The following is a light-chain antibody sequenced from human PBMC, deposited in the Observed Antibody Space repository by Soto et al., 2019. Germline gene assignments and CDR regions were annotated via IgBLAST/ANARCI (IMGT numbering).Light chain of an antibody. J-gene: IGKJ5*01. Sequence: DIQITQSPSSVSSSVGDRVTITCRAIQYIGIYLNWYQQKPGRAPNLLIYAASSLQSGVPLRFSGSGSGTDFTLSISSLQPEDVATYYCQQLYTFPLTFGQGTRLEIK. CDR3: QQLYTFPLT. V-gene: IGKV1-39*01. CDR1: QYIGIY. CDR2: AAS.